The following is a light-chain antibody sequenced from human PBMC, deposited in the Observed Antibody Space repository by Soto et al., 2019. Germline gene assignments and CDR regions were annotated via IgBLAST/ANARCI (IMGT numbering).Light chain of an antibody. Sequence: EFVLTQSPGTLSLSPGERATLSCRASQTVRNNYLAWYQQKPGQAPRLLIYDASSRATGIPDRFSGGGSGTDFSLTISKLDPEDFAAYYCQQFSSYPLNFGGGTKV. CDR2: DAS. J-gene: IGKJ4*01. V-gene: IGKV3-20*01. CDR3: QQFSSYPLN. CDR1: QTVRNNY.